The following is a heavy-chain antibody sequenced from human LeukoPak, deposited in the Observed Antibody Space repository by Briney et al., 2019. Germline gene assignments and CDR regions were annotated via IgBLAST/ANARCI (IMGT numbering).Heavy chain of an antibody. Sequence: GGSLRLSCAASGFTFSRHSMNWVRHAPGKGREWVSSISRSSSYIYYAHSVKGRFTIYGDNAKNTLHVQMNSRRPQDTGVYCCARDGATDYWGQRSLVTVSS. J-gene: IGHJ4*02. D-gene: IGHD3-16*01. V-gene: IGHV3-21*01. CDR1: GFTFSRHS. CDR2: ISRSSSYI. CDR3: ARDGATDY.